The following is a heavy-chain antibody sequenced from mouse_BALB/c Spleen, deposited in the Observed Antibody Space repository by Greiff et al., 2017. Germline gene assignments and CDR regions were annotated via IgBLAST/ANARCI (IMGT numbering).Heavy chain of an antibody. Sequence: QVHVKQSGAELVRPGSSVKISCKASGYAFSSYWMNWVKQRPGQGLEWIGQIYPGDGDTNYNGKFKGKATLTADKSSSTAYMQLSSLTSEDSAVYFCARKYGNAMDYWGQGTSVTVSS. CDR3: ARKYGNAMDY. J-gene: IGHJ4*01. CDR2: IYPGDGDT. CDR1: GYAFSSYW. D-gene: IGHD2-10*02. V-gene: IGHV1-80*01.